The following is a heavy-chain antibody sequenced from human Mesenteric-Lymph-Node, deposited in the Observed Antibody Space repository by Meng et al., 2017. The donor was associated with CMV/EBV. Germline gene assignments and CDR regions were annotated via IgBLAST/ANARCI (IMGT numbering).Heavy chain of an antibody. CDR2: IYWDDDK. V-gene: IGHV2-5*02. J-gene: IGHJ5*02. Sequence: TVSGFSLRTTGVGVGWIRQPPGKALECLALIYWDDDKRYSPSLRNRLTITKDTSRNQVVLTMTNMEPVDTATYYCVYRRPAGGLSDPWGQGTLVTVSS. CDR1: GFSLRTTGVG. CDR3: VYRRPAGGLSDP. D-gene: IGHD4-23*01.